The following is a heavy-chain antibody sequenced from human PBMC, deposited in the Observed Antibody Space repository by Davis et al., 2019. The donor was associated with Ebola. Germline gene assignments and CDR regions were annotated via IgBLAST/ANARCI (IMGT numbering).Heavy chain of an antibody. CDR2: IKQDGSAE. Sequence: PGGSLRLSCAVSGFTSRSYWMSWVRQTPGKGREWVANIKQDGSAEHYVDSVKGRFSISRDNTKNSLYLQMDSLRVEDTAVYYCARDRSGYYGSAYYFDHWGQGTQVTVSS. CDR1: GFTSRSYW. D-gene: IGHD3-10*01. V-gene: IGHV3-7*01. CDR3: ARDRSGYYGSAYYFDH. J-gene: IGHJ4*02.